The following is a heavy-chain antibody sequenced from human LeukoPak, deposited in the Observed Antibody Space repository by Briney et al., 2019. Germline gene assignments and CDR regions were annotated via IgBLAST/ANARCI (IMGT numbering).Heavy chain of an antibody. CDR1: GYTFTGYY. D-gene: IGHD4-17*01. CDR2: INPNSGGT. Sequence: ASVKVSCKASGYTFTGYYMHWVRQAPGQGLEWMGWINPNSGGTNYAQKFQGRVTMTRDTSTSTAYMELSRLRSDDTAVYYCAREDYGDRRYSNWGQGALVTVSS. V-gene: IGHV1-2*02. CDR3: AREDYGDRRYSN. J-gene: IGHJ4*02.